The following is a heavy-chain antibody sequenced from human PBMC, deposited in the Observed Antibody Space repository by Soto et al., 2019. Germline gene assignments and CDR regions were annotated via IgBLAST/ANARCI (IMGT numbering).Heavy chain of an antibody. CDR1: GFTFSSYG. CDR2: IWYDGSNK. CDR3: AREDGYSSSWYDY. Sequence: QVQLVESGGGVVQPGRSLRLSCAASGFTFSSYGMHWVRQAPGKGLEWVAVIWYDGSNKYYADSVKGRFTISRDNSKNTRDLQMNSLRAENTAGYYCAREDGYSSSWYDYWGQGTLVTVSS. D-gene: IGHD6-13*01. V-gene: IGHV3-33*01. J-gene: IGHJ4*02.